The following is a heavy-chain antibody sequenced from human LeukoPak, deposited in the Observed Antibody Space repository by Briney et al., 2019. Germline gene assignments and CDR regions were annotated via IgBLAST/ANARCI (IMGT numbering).Heavy chain of an antibody. Sequence: GGSPRLSCAASGFTFSSYAMSWVRQAPGKGLEWVSAISGSGGSTYYADSVKGRFTISRDNSKNTLYLQMNSLRAEDTAVYYCAKGQWFGESSRGMDVWGQGTTVTVSS. CDR2: ISGSGGST. D-gene: IGHD3-10*01. CDR1: GFTFSSYA. V-gene: IGHV3-23*01. CDR3: AKGQWFGESSRGMDV. J-gene: IGHJ6*02.